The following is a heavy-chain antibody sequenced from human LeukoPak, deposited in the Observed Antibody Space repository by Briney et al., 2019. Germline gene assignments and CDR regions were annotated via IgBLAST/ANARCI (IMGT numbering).Heavy chain of an antibody. Sequence: SETLSLTCAVYGGSFSGYYWSWIRHPPGKRLQLIGELNHSGSTNYNPSLKSRVTISVDTSKNQFSLKLSSVTAADTAVYYCARDRVIAVAGTENWFDPWGQGTLVTVSS. CDR3: ARDRVIAVAGTENWFDP. CDR2: LNHSGST. J-gene: IGHJ5*02. CDR1: GGSFSGYY. V-gene: IGHV4-34*01. D-gene: IGHD6-19*01.